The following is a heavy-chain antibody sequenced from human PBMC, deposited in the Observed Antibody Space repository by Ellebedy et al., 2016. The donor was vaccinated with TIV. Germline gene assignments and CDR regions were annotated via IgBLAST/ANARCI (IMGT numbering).Heavy chain of an antibody. D-gene: IGHD2-2*03. CDR3: VRDYGFQFKLDS. CDR2: MYYSGSA. CDR1: GDSVSSGLHY. Sequence: SETLSLTCTVSGDSVSSGLHYWGWIRQAPGKELEWIGSMYYSGSAFYNPSLESRVTISVDTSTNQFSLSLTSVTAADQAVYYCVRDYGFQFKLDSWGQGILVTVAS. V-gene: IGHV4-39*07. J-gene: IGHJ4*02.